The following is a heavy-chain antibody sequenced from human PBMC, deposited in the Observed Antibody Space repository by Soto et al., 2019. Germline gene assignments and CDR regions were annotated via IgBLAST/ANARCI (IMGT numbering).Heavy chain of an antibody. V-gene: IGHV3-23*01. CDR2: ISGSGGST. CDR3: AKDRLGGNFDY. J-gene: IGHJ4*02. Sequence: PGGALRLSCAASGFSFSSYAMSWVRQAPGKGLEWVSAISGSGGSTYYADSVKGRFTISRDNSKNTLYLQMNSLRVEDTAVYYCAKDRLGGNFDYWGQGTQVTVSS. CDR1: GFSFSSYA.